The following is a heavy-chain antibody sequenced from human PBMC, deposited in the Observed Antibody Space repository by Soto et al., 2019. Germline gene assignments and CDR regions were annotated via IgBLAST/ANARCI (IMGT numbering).Heavy chain of an antibody. CDR1: GFTFTSSA. D-gene: IGHD3-3*01. V-gene: IGHV1-58*02. Sequence: GASVKVSCKASGFTFTSSAMQWVRQARGQRLEWIGWIVVGSGNTNYAQKFQERVTITRDMSTSTAYMELSSLRSEDTAVYYCAAGNTFYFFRRRRTPRPKDGFGIWGQGTMGTVS. J-gene: IGHJ3*02. CDR2: IVVGSGNT. CDR3: AAGNTFYFFRRRRTPRPKDGFGI.